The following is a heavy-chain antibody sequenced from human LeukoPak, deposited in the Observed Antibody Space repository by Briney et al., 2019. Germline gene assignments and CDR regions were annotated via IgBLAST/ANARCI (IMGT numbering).Heavy chain of an antibody. CDR1: GFTFSSYG. CDR3: AKDLVVVPRVLDY. V-gene: IGHV3-30*02. D-gene: IGHD2-2*01. J-gene: IGHJ4*02. Sequence: PGGSLRLSCAASGFTFSSYGMHWVRQAPGKGLEWVAFIRYDGSNKYYADSVKGRFIISRDNSKNTLYLQMNSLRAEDTAVYYCAKDLVVVPRVLDYWGQGTLVTVSS. CDR2: IRYDGSNK.